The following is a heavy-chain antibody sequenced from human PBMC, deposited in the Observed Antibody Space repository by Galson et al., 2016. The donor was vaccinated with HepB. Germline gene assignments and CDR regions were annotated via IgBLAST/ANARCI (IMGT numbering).Heavy chain of an antibody. CDR3: ARESGASWYLIDY. J-gene: IGHJ4*02. D-gene: IGHD6-13*01. Sequence: SLRLSCAVSGFTLTASAMNWVRQAPGKGLEWIAYIGATNGAIFYADSVKGRFTISTDNAKDSLFLQMNNLGDDDTAVYYCARESGASWYLIDYWGQGTLVTVSS. CDR2: IGATNGAI. V-gene: IGHV3-48*02. CDR1: GFTLTASA.